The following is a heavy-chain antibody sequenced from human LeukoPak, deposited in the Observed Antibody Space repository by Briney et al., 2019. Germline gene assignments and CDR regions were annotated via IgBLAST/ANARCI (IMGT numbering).Heavy chain of an antibody. J-gene: IGHJ4*02. D-gene: IGHD5-24*01. CDR2: INPNSGGT. Sequence: ASVQVSCRASGYTFTGYYMHWVRQAPGQGLEWMGWINPNSGGTNYAQKFQGRVTMTRDTSISTAYMELSRLRSDDTAVYYCARDALEMATIPAHIDYWGQGTLVTVSS. CDR1: GYTFTGYY. CDR3: ARDALEMATIPAHIDY. V-gene: IGHV1-2*02.